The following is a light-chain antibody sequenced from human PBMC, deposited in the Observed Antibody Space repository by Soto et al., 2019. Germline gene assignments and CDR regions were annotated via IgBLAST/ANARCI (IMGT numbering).Light chain of an antibody. CDR3: TSYAGGNNV. Sequence: SALTQPPSASGSPGQSVTISCTGTSSDVGGYNYVSWYQQHPGKVPKLIIYEVNKRPSGVPDRFSGSKSGNTASLIVAGLQAEDEADYYCTSYAGGNNVFGTGTKVTVL. J-gene: IGLJ1*01. CDR1: SSDVGGYNY. CDR2: EVN. V-gene: IGLV2-8*01.